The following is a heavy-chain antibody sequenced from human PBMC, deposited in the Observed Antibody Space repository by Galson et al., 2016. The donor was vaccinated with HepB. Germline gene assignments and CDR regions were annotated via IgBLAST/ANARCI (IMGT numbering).Heavy chain of an antibody. V-gene: IGHV4-39*01. CDR1: GGSIDSPNTY. CDR2: VYSSGSP. Sequence: LSLTCTVSGGSIDSPNTYWGWIRQPPGKDLEWIGSVYSSGSPYYNPSLRSRVTISIHTSSSQFSLKLTSLTATDTAVYFCARRLDTTAVRRAFDIWGQGTRVTVSS. CDR3: ARRLDTTAVRRAFDI. D-gene: IGHD1-1*01. J-gene: IGHJ3*02.